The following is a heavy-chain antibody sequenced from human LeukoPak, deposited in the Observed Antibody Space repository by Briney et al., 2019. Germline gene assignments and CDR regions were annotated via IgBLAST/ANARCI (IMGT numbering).Heavy chain of an antibody. Sequence: SETLSLTCAVYGGSFSGYYWSWIRQPPGKGLEWIGEINHSGSTNYNPSLKSRVTISVDTSKNQFSLKLSSVTAADTAVYYCARSGRRVVVVPASSSGGMDVWGQGTTVTVSS. J-gene: IGHJ6*02. V-gene: IGHV4-34*01. D-gene: IGHD2-2*01. CDR2: INHSGST. CDR1: GGSFSGYY. CDR3: ARSGRRVVVVPASSSGGMDV.